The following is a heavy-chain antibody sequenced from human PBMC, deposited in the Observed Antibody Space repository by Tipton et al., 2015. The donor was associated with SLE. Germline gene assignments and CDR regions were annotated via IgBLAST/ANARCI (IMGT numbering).Heavy chain of an antibody. V-gene: IGHV4-39*01. CDR3: AKSGFGRGSYFHH. Sequence: LSLTCTVSGASISGSTFYWGWIRQSPGRGLEWIGSMHYSGSRNDNPSLKSRVTISVDTSKNQFSLRQTSVTAADTAVYYCAKSGFGRGSYFHHWGQGTLVSVSS. CDR2: MHYSGSR. D-gene: IGHD5-12*01. CDR1: GASISGSTFY. J-gene: IGHJ1*01.